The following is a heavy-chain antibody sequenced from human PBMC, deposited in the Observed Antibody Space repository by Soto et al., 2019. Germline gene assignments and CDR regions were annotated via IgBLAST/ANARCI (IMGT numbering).Heavy chain of an antibody. CDR2: IIPMFSSS. CDR3: AKDIGFQQHLFVFDL. Sequence: QVQLVQSGAEVKKPGSSVKVSCTASGGTFSDYAFSWVRQAPGQGLEWMGGIIPMFSSSSFAQKFQGRLTITSYDSTSTAYMSLRSLGSADTAMYYCAKDIGFQQHLFVFDLWGPGTLVTVSS. V-gene: IGHV1-69*01. CDR1: GGTFSDYA. D-gene: IGHD3-10*02. J-gene: IGHJ4*02.